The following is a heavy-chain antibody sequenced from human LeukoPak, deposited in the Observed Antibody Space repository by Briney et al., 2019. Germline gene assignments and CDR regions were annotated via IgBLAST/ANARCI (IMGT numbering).Heavy chain of an antibody. D-gene: IGHD6-13*01. Sequence: ASVKVSCKASGYTFTSYGISWVRQAPGQGLEWMGWISAYNGNTNYAQKLQGRVTMTTDTSTSTAYMELRSLRSDDTAVYYCARRIAAAGMFPLDYWGQGTLVTVSS. J-gene: IGHJ4*02. CDR2: ISAYNGNT. CDR3: ARRIAAAGMFPLDY. V-gene: IGHV1-18*01. CDR1: GYTFTSYG.